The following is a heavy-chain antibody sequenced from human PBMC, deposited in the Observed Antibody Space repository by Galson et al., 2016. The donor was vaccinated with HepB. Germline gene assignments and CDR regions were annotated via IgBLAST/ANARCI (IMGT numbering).Heavy chain of an antibody. CDR3: AKDRVSFYYYGMDV. V-gene: IGHV3-23*01. J-gene: IGHJ6*02. Sequence: SLRLSCAASGFVFSNFGLSWVRQAPGKGLEWVASISTRRTTYYSDSVQGRFTISRDNSNNTLYLQMNGLRAEDTAVYYYAKDRVSFYYYGMDVWGQGTTVTVSS. D-gene: IGHD2-8*01. CDR1: GFVFSNFG. CDR2: ISTRRTT.